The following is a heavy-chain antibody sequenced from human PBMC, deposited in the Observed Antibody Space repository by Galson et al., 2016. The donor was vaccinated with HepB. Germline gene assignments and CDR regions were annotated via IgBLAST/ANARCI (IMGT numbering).Heavy chain of an antibody. D-gene: IGHD5-12*01. CDR1: GFTFSSYD. V-gene: IGHV3-30*18. CDR2: ISYDGTNN. J-gene: IGHJ6*02. Sequence: SLRLSCAASGFTFSSYDMHWVRQAPGKGLEWVTFISYDGTNNYYADSVKGRFTISRDNSKNTLYVQMNSLRVEDTAVYYCAKPYRTMAAINYSYYNGLDVWGQGTTVTVSS. CDR3: AKPYRTMAAINYSYYNGLDV.